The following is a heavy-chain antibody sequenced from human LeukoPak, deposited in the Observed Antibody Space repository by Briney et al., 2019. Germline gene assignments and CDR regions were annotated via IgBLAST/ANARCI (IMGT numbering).Heavy chain of an antibody. CDR3: AKADSSSCPDY. J-gene: IGHJ4*02. V-gene: IGHV3-30*18. Sequence: PGRSLRLSCAASGFTFSSYGMHWVRQAPGKGLEWVAIISGDGSKKYYADSVKGRFTISRDNSKNTLYLQMNSLRGEDTAVYYCAKADSSSCPDYWGQGTLVTVSS. CDR2: ISGDGSKK. D-gene: IGHD6-13*01. CDR1: GFTFSSYG.